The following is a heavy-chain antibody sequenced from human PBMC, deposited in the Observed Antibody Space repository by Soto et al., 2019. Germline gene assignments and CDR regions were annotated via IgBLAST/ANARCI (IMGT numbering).Heavy chain of an antibody. Sequence: QVHLVQSGGEVKKPGASVKVSCKASGYTFTNYGVAWVRQAPGQGLEWMGRTSAYTLNTNYAQKFQGRVTVTTDTSTSTAYMELRSLRPDDTAVYYCARADHGRAPRGGNWFDPWGQGTLVTVSS. CDR1: GYTFTNYG. CDR2: TSAYTLNT. V-gene: IGHV1-18*01. D-gene: IGHD4-17*01. CDR3: ARADHGRAPRGGNWFDP. J-gene: IGHJ5*02.